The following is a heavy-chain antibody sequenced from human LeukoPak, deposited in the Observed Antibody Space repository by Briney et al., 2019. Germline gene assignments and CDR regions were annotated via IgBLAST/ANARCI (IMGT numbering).Heavy chain of an antibody. J-gene: IGHJ4*02. Sequence: PETLPLTCTVSGVSFSGYYWSWVRQPAGKGLEWIGRIYTSGSTNYNPPLKSRVTMSVDTSKNQYSLKLSSVPAADTAVYYCARVSSAGIWDYWGQGTLVTVSS. CDR2: IYTSGST. CDR1: GVSFSGYY. D-gene: IGHD6-19*01. V-gene: IGHV4-4*07. CDR3: ARVSSAGIWDY.